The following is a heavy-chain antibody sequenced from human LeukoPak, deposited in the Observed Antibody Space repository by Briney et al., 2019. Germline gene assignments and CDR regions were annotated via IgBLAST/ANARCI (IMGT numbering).Heavy chain of an antibody. CDR1: GYRFNNYW. CDR2: LYPGDSDT. Sequence: AGESLKISCKGSGYRFNNYWIGWVRQMPGKGLEWMGILYPGDSDTRYSPSFQGQVTISADKSITTAYLQWNSLKASDTAMYYCARPPGGRPYYFDYWGQGTLVTVSS. J-gene: IGHJ4*02. V-gene: IGHV5-51*01. CDR3: ARPPGGRPYYFDY. D-gene: IGHD1-26*01.